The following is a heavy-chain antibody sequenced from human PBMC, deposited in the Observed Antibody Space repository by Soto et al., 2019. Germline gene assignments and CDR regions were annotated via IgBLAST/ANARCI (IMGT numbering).Heavy chain of an antibody. V-gene: IGHV4-39*01. CDR2: IYYSGST. J-gene: IGHJ3*02. CDR3: ARLRGYCSGGSCYFHAFDI. CDR1: GGSISSSSYY. D-gene: IGHD2-15*01. Sequence: QLQLQESGPGLVKPSETLSLTCTVSGGSISSSSYYWGWIRQPPGKGLEWIGSIYYSGSTYYNPSLKSRVTISVDTSKNQFSLKLSSVTAADTAVYYCARLRGYCSGGSCYFHAFDIWGQGTMVTVSS.